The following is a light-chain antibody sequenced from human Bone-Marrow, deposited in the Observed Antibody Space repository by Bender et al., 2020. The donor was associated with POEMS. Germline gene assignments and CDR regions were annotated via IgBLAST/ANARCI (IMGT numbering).Light chain of an antibody. CDR1: NTDFGTYYDD. CDR3: ASYTGNNNYL. Sequence: QSALTQPASVSGSPGQSITISCTGTNTDFGTYYDDVSWYQQHPGKAPKLLIYEVNKWPSGFPDRFSGSRSGNTASLTVSGLQAEDEAYYYCASYTGNNNYLFGTGTRVTVL. CDR2: EVN. V-gene: IGLV2-8*01. J-gene: IGLJ1*01.